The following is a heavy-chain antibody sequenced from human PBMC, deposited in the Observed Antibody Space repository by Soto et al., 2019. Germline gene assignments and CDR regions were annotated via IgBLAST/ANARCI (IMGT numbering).Heavy chain of an antibody. V-gene: IGHV3-23*01. J-gene: IGHJ4*02. CDR3: AKEPYGDYSGEIDY. Sequence: EVQLLESGGGLVQPGGSLRLSCAASGFTFSSYAMSWVRQAPGKGLXXVSAISGSGGSTYYADSVKGRFTISRDNSKNTLYLQMNSLRAEDTAVYYCAKEPYGDYSGEIDYWGQGTLVTVSS. CDR2: ISGSGGST. CDR1: GFTFSSYA. D-gene: IGHD4-17*01.